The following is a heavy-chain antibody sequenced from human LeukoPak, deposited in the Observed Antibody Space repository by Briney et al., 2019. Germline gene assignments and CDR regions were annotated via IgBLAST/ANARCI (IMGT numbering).Heavy chain of an antibody. CDR1: GFTVSSNY. CDR3: VKAAGHDNRVDSFDI. Sequence: GGSLRLSCAASGFTVSSNYMSWVRQAPGKGLEWVSVIYSGGSTYYADSVKGRFTISRDNSKNTLYLQINSLTVEDTAAYYCVKAAGHDNRVDSFDIWGLGKMVTVSS. CDR2: IYSGGST. V-gene: IGHV3-66*01. J-gene: IGHJ3*02. D-gene: IGHD3-22*01.